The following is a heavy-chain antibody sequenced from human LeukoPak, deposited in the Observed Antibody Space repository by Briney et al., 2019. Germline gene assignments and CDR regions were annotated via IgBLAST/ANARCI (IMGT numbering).Heavy chain of an antibody. V-gene: IGHV1-8*01. CDR1: GYTFTSYD. CDR3: ATRSTFDY. CDR2: MNPNSGNT. J-gene: IGHJ4*02. Sequence: ASVKLSCKASGYTFTSYDTNWVRQATGQGLEWMGWMNPNSGNTGYAQKFQGRVTMTRNTSISTAYMELSSLRSEDTAVYYCATRSTFDYWGQGTLVTVSS.